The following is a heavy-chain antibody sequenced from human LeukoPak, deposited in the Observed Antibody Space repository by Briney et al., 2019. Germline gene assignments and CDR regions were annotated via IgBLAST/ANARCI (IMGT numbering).Heavy chain of an antibody. V-gene: IGHV5-51*01. Sequence: PGESLRISCQGSGYTFTAYWIGWVRQMPGKGLEWVGIIHPGDSDTRYSPSFQGQVTISADKSITTAYLQWSSLKASDTAMYYCGRHQHSESYGAFDIWGQGTMVTVSS. D-gene: IGHD1-26*01. CDR3: GRHQHSESYGAFDI. CDR2: IHPGDSDT. J-gene: IGHJ3*02. CDR1: GYTFTAYW.